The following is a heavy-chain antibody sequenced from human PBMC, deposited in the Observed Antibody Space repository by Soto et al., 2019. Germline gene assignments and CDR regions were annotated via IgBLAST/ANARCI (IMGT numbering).Heavy chain of an antibody. CDR2: ICSNDER. CDR1: GFSLSNAGMG. D-gene: IGHD2-15*01. CDR3: AQTEDGGRSRTPAGWFDA. V-gene: IGHV2-26*01. J-gene: IGHJ5*02. Sequence: QVTLKESGPVLVKPTETLTLTCTVSGFSLSNAGMGVSWIRQPPGKALEWLAHICSNDERRFSTSLKNRLTISKDTFNSQVVLIMTNMDTVDTATYYCAQTEDGGRSRTPAGWFDAWGQGTLVTVSS.